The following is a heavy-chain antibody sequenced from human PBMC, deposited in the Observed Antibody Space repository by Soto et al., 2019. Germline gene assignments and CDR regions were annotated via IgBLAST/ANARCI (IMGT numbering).Heavy chain of an antibody. CDR3: ARDRYKYSSISTFDY. CDR1: GGTFSSYA. J-gene: IGHJ4*02. D-gene: IGHD6-13*01. V-gene: IGHV1-69*13. Sequence: ASVKVSCKASGGTFSSYAISWVRQAPGQGLEWMGGIIPIFGTANYAQKFQGRVTITADESTSTAYMELSSLRSEDTAVYYCARDRYKYSSISTFDYWGQGTLVTVSS. CDR2: IIPIFGTA.